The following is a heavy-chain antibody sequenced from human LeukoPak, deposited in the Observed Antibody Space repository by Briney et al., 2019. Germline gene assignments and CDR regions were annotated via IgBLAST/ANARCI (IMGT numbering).Heavy chain of an antibody. CDR1: GYSISSGYY. D-gene: IGHD3-10*01. CDR2: IYHSGST. CDR3: ARDRPVMVRGVISWFDP. J-gene: IGHJ5*02. V-gene: IGHV4-38-2*02. Sequence: PSETLSLTCTVSGYSISSGYYWGWIRQPPGKGLEWIGSIYHSGSTYYNPSLKSRVTISVDTSKNQFSMKLSSVTAADTAVYYCARDRPVMVRGVISWFDPWGQGTLVTVSS.